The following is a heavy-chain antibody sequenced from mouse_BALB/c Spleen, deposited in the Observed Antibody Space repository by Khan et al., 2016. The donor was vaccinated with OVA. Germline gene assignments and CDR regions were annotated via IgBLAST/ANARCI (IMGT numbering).Heavy chain of an antibody. J-gene: IGHJ2*01. Sequence: ESGPGLVKPSQSLSPTCTVTGYSITSDYAWNWIRQFPGNKLEWMGYISYSGNTKYNPSLKSRISITRDTSKNQFFLQLNSVTIEDTATYYCARIYGGDFDYWGQGTTLTVSS. CDR3: ARIYGGDFDY. V-gene: IGHV3-2*02. D-gene: IGHD1-1*01. CDR1: GYSITSDYA. CDR2: ISYSGNT.